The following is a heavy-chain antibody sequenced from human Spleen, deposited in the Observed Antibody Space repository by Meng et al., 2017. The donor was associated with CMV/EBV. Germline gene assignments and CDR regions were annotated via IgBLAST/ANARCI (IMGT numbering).Heavy chain of an antibody. V-gene: IGHV4-39*07. Sequence: GPRLVNPSETRSLPSTVAGGFISISSYYWGLIRQPPGKGLEWIGSIYYSGSTYYNPSLRSRLTISVDTSKNQFSLKLSSVTAADTAVYYCARASYGSGSPLGESWFDPWGQGTLVTVSS. D-gene: IGHD3-10*01. J-gene: IGHJ5*02. CDR3: ARASYGSGSPLGESWFDP. CDR2: IYYSGST. CDR1: GGFISISSYY.